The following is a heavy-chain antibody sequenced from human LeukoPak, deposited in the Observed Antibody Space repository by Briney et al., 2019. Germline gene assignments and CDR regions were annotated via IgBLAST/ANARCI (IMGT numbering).Heavy chain of an antibody. CDR1: GFTFDDYA. J-gene: IGHJ4*01. Sequence: PGGSLRLSCAASGFTFDDYAMHWVRQAPGKCLEWGSGISWNSGSIGYADSVKGRFTISRDNAKNSLYLQMNSLRAEATALYYCAKARAMLRRVIHDYWGHVTLVTASS. CDR3: AKARAMLRRVIHDY. V-gene: IGHV3-9*01. CDR2: ISWNSGSI. D-gene: IGHD3-10*01.